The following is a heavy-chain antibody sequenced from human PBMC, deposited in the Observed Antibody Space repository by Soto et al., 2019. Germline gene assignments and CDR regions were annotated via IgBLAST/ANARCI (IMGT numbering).Heavy chain of an antibody. CDR3: VRADYYDSYSYYFLPSDFDF. CDR2: MFYSGST. J-gene: IGHJ4*02. V-gene: IGHV4-39*01. CDR1: GGSISSDRYF. Sequence: PSETLSLTCTVSGGSISSDRYFWAWIRQPPGKGLEWIGGMFYSGSTYYNPSLKSRGTISVDMSVDMSKNRFSLKLNSVSAADTAIYFCVRADYYDSYSYYFLPSDFDFWGQGTLVTVSS. D-gene: IGHD3-22*01.